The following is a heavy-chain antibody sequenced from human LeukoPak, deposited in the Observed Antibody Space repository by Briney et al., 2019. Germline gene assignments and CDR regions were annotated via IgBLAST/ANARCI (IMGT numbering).Heavy chain of an antibody. CDR1: GFTFSSYS. D-gene: IGHD3-3*01. CDR3: ARGMYYDFWSGYLSWRGYYYHYYMDV. V-gene: IGHV3-48*01. J-gene: IGHJ6*03. CDR2: ISSSSSTI. Sequence: GGSLRLSCAASGFTFSSYSMNWVRQAPGKGLEWVSYISSSSSTIYYADSVKGRFTISRDNAKNSLYVQMNSLRAEDTAVYYCARGMYYDFWSGYLSWRGYYYHYYMDVWGKGTTVTVSS.